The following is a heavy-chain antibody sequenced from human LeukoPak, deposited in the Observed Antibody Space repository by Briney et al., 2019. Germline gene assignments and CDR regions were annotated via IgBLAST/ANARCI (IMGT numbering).Heavy chain of an antibody. D-gene: IGHD3-10*01. Sequence: GRSLRLSCAASGVTFSSYGMHWGRQPPAQGRGLEEVNLYNGGNIYYADSVKGRFPISRDNSKTALYVQMNSLRAEDRAVYYCAKDRSGISDYWGQGTLVTVSS. CDR3: AKDRSGISDY. V-gene: IGHV3-33*06. CDR2: NLYNGGNI. CDR1: GVTFSSYG. J-gene: IGHJ4*02.